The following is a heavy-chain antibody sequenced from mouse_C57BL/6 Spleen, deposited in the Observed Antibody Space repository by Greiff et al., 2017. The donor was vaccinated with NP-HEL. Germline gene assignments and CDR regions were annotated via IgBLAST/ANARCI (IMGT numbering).Heavy chain of an antibody. D-gene: IGHD6-1*01. Sequence: EVMLMESGGGLVKPGGSLKLSCAASGFTFSDYGMHWVRQAPEKGLEWVAYISSGSSTIYYADTVKGRFTISRDNAKNTLFLQMTSLRSEDTAMYYCARPLEGYAMDYWGQGTSVTVSS. J-gene: IGHJ4*01. V-gene: IGHV5-17*01. CDR1: GFTFSDYG. CDR2: ISSGSSTI. CDR3: ARPLEGYAMDY.